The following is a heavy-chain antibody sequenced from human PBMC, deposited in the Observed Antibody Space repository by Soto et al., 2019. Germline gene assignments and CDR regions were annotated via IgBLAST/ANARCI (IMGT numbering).Heavy chain of an antibody. J-gene: IGHJ4*02. Sequence: PSETLSLTCAVYGGSFSGYYWSWIRQPPGKGLEWIGYIYYSGSTNYNPSLKSRVTISVDTSKNQFSLKLSSVTAADTAVYYCARFPSTERGRDYWGQGTLVTVSS. CDR2: IYYSGST. CDR3: ARFPSTERGRDY. CDR1: GGSFSGYY. D-gene: IGHD3-10*01. V-gene: IGHV4-59*01.